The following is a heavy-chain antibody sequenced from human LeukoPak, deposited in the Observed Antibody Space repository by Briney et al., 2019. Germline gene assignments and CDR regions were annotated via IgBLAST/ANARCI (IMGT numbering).Heavy chain of an antibody. CDR2: INPRDSDT. V-gene: IGHV5-51*01. J-gene: IGHJ4*02. CDR3: ARERWGNLDY. D-gene: IGHD4-23*01. CDR1: GYDFVTYW. Sequence: GESLKISCEGSGYDFVTYWIAWVRQMPGKGLEWMAMINPRDSDTRYSPSFQGQVTISVDKSVSTTFLQWNSLRASDTAMYYCARERWGNLDYWGQGALVTVSS.